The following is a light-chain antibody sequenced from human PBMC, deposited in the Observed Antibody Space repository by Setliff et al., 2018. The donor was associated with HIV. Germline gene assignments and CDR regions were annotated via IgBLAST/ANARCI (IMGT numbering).Light chain of an antibody. CDR2: EVS. J-gene: IGLJ1*01. CDR1: STDIGGYNY. V-gene: IGLV2-14*01. CDR3: SSYRSSDTGV. Sequence: QSALAQPASVSGSPRQSITISCTGTSTDIGGYNYVSWYQQHPGKAPKLLIYEVSNRPSGVSDRFSGSKSGNTASLTISGLQPEDEADYYCSSYRSSDTGVFGTGTKVTVL.